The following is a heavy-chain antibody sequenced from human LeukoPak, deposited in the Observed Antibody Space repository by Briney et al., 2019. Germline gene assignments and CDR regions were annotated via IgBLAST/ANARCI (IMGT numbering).Heavy chain of an antibody. J-gene: IGHJ4*02. Sequence: GGSLRLSCAASGFTFSIYAMNWVRQAPGKGLEWVSAISGSHGSTYYADSVKGRFTISRDNSKNTLYLQMNSLRAEDTAVYYCAKDSPGGYTSGWYLDYWGQGTLVTVSS. D-gene: IGHD6-19*01. CDR3: AKDSPGGYTSGWYLDY. CDR2: ISGSHGST. CDR1: GFTFSIYA. V-gene: IGHV3-23*01.